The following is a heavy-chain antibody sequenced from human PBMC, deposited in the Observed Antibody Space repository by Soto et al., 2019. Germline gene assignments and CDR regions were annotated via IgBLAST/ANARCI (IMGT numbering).Heavy chain of an antibody. Sequence: PSETLSLTCTVAGGSISSGGDYWSWIRQHPGKGLEWIGYIYYSGSTNYNPSLKSRVTISVDTSKNQFSLKLSSVTAADTAVYYCARLYGSRGPFDYWGQGTLVTVSS. V-gene: IGHV4-31*03. CDR1: GGSISSGGDY. CDR2: IYYSGST. CDR3: ARLYGSRGPFDY. J-gene: IGHJ4*02. D-gene: IGHD6-13*01.